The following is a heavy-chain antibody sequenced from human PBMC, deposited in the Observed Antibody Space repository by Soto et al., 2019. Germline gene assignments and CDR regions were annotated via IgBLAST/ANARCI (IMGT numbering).Heavy chain of an antibody. D-gene: IGHD3-10*01. V-gene: IGHV5-51*01. Sequence: PGESLKNCCKGSGYSFTSYWIGWVRQMPGKGLEWMGIIYPGDSDTRYSPSFQGQVTISADKSISTAYLQWSSLKASDTAMYYCARYYGSGSYSTPPYYYGMDVWGQGTTVTVSS. CDR2: IYPGDSDT. J-gene: IGHJ6*02. CDR3: ARYYGSGSYSTPPYYYGMDV. CDR1: GYSFTSYW.